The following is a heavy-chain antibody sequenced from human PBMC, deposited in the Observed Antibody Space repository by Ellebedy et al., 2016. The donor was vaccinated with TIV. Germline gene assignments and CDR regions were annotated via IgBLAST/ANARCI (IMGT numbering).Heavy chain of an antibody. J-gene: IGHJ4*02. Sequence: PGGSLRLSCAASGFTFSYFGMYWVRQAPGKGLEWVALISYDGSKKYYADSVKGRFTISRDNSKNMLYLQLNSLRAEDTAVYYCAKQSSGWLHYFDHWGQGTLVTVSS. CDR2: ISYDGSKK. CDR1: GFTFSYFG. CDR3: AKQSSGWLHYFDH. V-gene: IGHV3-30*18. D-gene: IGHD6-19*01.